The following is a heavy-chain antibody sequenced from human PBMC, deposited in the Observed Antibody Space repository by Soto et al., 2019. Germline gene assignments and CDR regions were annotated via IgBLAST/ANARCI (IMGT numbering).Heavy chain of an antibody. Sequence: PVGSLRLSCAASGFTFSSYEINWVRQAPGKGLEWVSYISSSGSTIYYADSVKGRFTISRDNAKNSLYLQMNSLRAEDTAVYYCASMYSSSAPYYYYGMDVWGQGTTVTVSS. V-gene: IGHV3-48*03. J-gene: IGHJ6*02. CDR1: GFTFSSYE. D-gene: IGHD6-6*01. CDR2: ISSSGSTI. CDR3: ASMYSSSAPYYYYGMDV.